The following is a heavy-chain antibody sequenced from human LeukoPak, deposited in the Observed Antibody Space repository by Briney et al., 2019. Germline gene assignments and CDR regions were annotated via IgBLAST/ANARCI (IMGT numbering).Heavy chain of an antibody. D-gene: IGHD3-22*01. Sequence: GASVKVSCKASGYTFTGYYMHWVRQAPGQGLEWMGWINPNSGGTNYAQKFQGRVTMTRDTSISTAYMELSRLRSDDTAVYYCARRHDSSAYYYPDAFDISGQGTMVTVSS. J-gene: IGHJ3*02. CDR3: ARRHDSSAYYYPDAFDI. CDR2: INPNSGGT. CDR1: GYTFTGYY. V-gene: IGHV1-2*02.